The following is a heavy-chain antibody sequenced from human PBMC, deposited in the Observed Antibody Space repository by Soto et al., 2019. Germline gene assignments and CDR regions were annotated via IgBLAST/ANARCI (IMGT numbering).Heavy chain of an antibody. V-gene: IGHV4-61*01. J-gene: IGHJ4*02. Sequence: SETLSLTCTVSGGSVNSGIYFWTWIRQPPGKGLEWIGYIYYNGNTNYNPSLKSRVTISLDTSKNQFSLDLRSATAADTAIYYCATDRLLGVAGVVWGPGPVVTVSS. CDR3: ATDRLLGVAGVV. CDR1: GGSVNSGIYF. CDR2: IYYNGNT. D-gene: IGHD6-13*01.